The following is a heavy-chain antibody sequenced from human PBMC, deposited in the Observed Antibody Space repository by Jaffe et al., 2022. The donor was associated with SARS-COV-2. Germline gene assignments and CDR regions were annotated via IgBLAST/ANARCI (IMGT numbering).Heavy chain of an antibody. D-gene: IGHD3-9*01. CDR3: AKGCGDLLTGYYRGMDV. Sequence: EVRLLESGGGLVQPGGSLRLSCAASGFTFSTYAMSWVRQAPGKGLEWVSAISGSGEDTYYADSLKGRFTISRDNSKNTVYLQMDSLRADDTAVYYCAKGCGDLLTGYYRGMDVWGQGATVTVSS. V-gene: IGHV3-23*01. J-gene: IGHJ6*02. CDR2: ISGSGEDT. CDR1: GFTFSTYA.